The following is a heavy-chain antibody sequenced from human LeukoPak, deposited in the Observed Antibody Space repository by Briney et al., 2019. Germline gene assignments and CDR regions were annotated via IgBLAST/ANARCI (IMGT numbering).Heavy chain of an antibody. V-gene: IGHV4-61*01. D-gene: IGHD4-17*01. Sequence: SETLSLTCTVSGGSVSSGSYYWSWLRQPPGKGLEWIGYIYYSGSTNYNPSLKSRVTISVDTSKNQLSLKLSSVTAADTAVYYCARDRDGDYGGRAFDPWGQGTLVTVSS. J-gene: IGHJ5*02. CDR1: GGSVSSGSYY. CDR3: ARDRDGDYGGRAFDP. CDR2: IYYSGST.